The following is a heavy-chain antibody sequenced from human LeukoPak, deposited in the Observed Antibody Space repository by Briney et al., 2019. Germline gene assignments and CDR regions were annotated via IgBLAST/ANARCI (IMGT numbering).Heavy chain of an antibody. CDR1: GFTFSSFG. CDR2: IRHHGMNE. Sequence: GGSLRLSCAASGFTFSSFGMHWVRQTPTKGLEWVAFIRHHGMNESYVDSVKGRFTISRDNSKHTLYLQMNSLRVEDTAVYYCAKDRRNYGDYGLDYWGQGTLVTVSP. V-gene: IGHV3-30*02. D-gene: IGHD4-17*01. CDR3: AKDRRNYGDYGLDY. J-gene: IGHJ4*02.